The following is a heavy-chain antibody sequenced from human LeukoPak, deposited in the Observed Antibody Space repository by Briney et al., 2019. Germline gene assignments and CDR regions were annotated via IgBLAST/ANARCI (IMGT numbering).Heavy chain of an antibody. J-gene: IGHJ5*02. CDR2: ISPYNGNR. D-gene: IGHD2-2*01. Sequence: ASVKVSCKASGYTFIGYGITWVRQAPGQGLEWMGWISPYNGNRNYAQKLQGRVTMTTDTSTSTAYMELRSLRSDDTAVYYCAREENRYCTSTCCYDFGNNWFDPWGQGTLVTVSS. CDR3: AREENRYCTSTCCYDFGNNWFDP. V-gene: IGHV1-18*01. CDR1: GYTFIGYG.